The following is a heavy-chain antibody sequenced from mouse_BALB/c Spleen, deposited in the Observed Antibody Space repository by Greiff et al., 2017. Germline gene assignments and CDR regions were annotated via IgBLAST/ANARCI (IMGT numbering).Heavy chain of an antibody. CDR2: ISSGSSTI. CDR3: ARSIYYGSSYYWYFDV. CDR1: GFTFSSFG. V-gene: IGHV5-17*02. D-gene: IGHD1-1*01. Sequence: DVQLVESGGGLVQPGGSRKLSCAASGFTFSSFGMHWVRQAPEKGLEWVAYISSGSSTIYYADTVKGRFTISRDNPKNTLFLQMTSLRSEDTAMYYCARSIYYGSSYYWYFDVWGAGTTVTVSS. J-gene: IGHJ1*01.